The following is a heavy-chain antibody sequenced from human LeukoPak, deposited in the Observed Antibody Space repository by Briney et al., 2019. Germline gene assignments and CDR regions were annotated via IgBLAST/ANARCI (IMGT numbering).Heavy chain of an antibody. CDR1: GFTFSSYW. D-gene: IGHD2-2*01. Sequence: QPGGSLRLSCAASGFTFSSYWMSWVRQAPGKGLEWVANIKQDGSEKYYVDSVRGRFTISRDNAKNSLYLQMNSLRAEDTAVYYCARSDIVVVPAAFQHWGQGTLVTVSS. CDR3: ARSDIVVVPAAFQH. V-gene: IGHV3-7*01. J-gene: IGHJ1*01. CDR2: IKQDGSEK.